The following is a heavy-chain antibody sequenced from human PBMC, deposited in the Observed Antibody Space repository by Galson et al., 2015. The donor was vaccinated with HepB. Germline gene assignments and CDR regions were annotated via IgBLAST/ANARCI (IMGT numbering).Heavy chain of an antibody. V-gene: IGHV1-18*04. CDR1: GYTFTSYG. CDR2: ISVDNGNT. Sequence: SVKVSCKASGYTFTSYGIIWVRQAPGQGLEWMGWISVDNGNTNYAQKFDDRVTVTTDTSTRTAYMELRSLRSDDTAVYYCARDEFYRDSSGYLWRAQDFWGQGTLVTVSS. D-gene: IGHD3-22*01. J-gene: IGHJ4*02. CDR3: ARDEFYRDSSGYLWRAQDF.